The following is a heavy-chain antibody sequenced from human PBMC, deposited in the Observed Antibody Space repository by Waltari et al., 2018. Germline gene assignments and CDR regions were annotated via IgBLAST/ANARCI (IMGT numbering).Heavy chain of an antibody. Sequence: QVQLQESGPGLVKPSETLSLTCTVSGGSISSYYWSWIRQPPGKGLEWIGYIYYSGSTNYNPSLKSRVPISVDTAKNQFSLKLSSVTAADTAVYYCARGCLEREPQRSRQLVWGGYYYYYYMDVWGKGTTVTVSS. CDR3: ARGCLEREPQRSRQLVWGGYYYYYYMDV. CDR1: GGSISSYY. CDR2: IYYSGST. D-gene: IGHD6-6*01. J-gene: IGHJ6*03. V-gene: IGHV4-59*01.